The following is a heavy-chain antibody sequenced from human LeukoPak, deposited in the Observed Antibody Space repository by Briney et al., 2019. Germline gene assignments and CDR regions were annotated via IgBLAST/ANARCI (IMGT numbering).Heavy chain of an antibody. V-gene: IGHV3-74*01. CDR1: GFTFSSHW. J-gene: IGHJ4*02. CDR3: AGGHVPGSTRHWDF. Sequence: GSLRLSCEASGFTFSSHWMHWVRQVPGKGLVWVARIRGDENEIDYADSVKGRFTISRDNAKNTLYLQMNSLRVEDTAVYFCAGGHVPGSTRHWDFWGQGTLVTVSS. CDR2: IRGDENEI. D-gene: IGHD3-10*01.